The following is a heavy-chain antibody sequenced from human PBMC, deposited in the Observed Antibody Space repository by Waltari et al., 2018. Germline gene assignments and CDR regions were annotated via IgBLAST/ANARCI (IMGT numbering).Heavy chain of an antibody. D-gene: IGHD2-2*01. V-gene: IGHV1-69*01. CDR1: GGTFSSYA. CDR3: ARGSNVVVPAASYNWFDP. CDR2: SFPSFGTA. Sequence: QVQLVQSGAEVKKPGSSVKVSCKASGGTFSSYAISWLRQAPGQGLEWLGGSFPSFGTANYAQKFQGRVTITADESTSTAYMELSSLRSEDTAVYYCARGSNVVVPAASYNWFDPWGQGTLVTVSS. J-gene: IGHJ5*02.